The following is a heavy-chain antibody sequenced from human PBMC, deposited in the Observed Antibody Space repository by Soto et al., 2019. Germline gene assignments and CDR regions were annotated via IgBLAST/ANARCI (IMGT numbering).Heavy chain of an antibody. J-gene: IGHJ4*02. CDR3: ARVPTMVRGVISGDDYFDY. V-gene: IGHV4-34*01. D-gene: IGHD3-10*01. Sequence: ASETLSLTCAVYGGSFSGYYWSWIRQPPGKGLEWIGEINHSGSTNYNPSLKSRVTISVDTSKNQFSLKLSSVTAADTAVYYCARVPTMVRGVISGDDYFDYWGQGTLVTVSS. CDR1: GGSFSGYY. CDR2: INHSGST.